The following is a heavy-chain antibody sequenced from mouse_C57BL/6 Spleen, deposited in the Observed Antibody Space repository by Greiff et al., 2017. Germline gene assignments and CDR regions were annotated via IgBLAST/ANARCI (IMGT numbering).Heavy chain of an antibody. V-gene: IGHV1-64*01. J-gene: IGHJ3*01. CDR2: IHPNSGST. CDR3: ARDDYGRFAY. D-gene: IGHD2-4*01. Sequence: QVQLQQPGAELVKPGASVKLSCKASGYTLTSYWMHWVKQRPGQGLEWIGMIHPNSGSTNYNEKFKSKATLTVDKSSSTAYMQLSSLTSEDSAVYYCARDDYGRFAYWGQGTLVTVSA. CDR1: GYTLTSYW.